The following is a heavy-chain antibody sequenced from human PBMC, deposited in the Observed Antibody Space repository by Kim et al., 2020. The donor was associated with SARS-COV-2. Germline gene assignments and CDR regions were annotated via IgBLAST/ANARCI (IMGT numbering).Heavy chain of an antibody. J-gene: IGHJ4*02. V-gene: IGHV4-59*01. CDR1: GGSISSYY. Sequence: SETLSLTCTVSGGSISSYYWSWIRQPPGKGLEWIGYIYYSGSTNYNPSLKSRVTISVDTSKNQFSLKLSSVTAADTAVYYCARVDDQGIDYWGQGTLVTVSS. D-gene: IGHD1-1*01. CDR2: IYYSGST. CDR3: ARVDDQGIDY.